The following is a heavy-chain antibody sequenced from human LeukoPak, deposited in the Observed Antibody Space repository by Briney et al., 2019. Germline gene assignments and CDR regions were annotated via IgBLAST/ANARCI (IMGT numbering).Heavy chain of an antibody. J-gene: IGHJ4*02. Sequence: GGSLRLSCAASGFTFSSSWMNWVRQAPGKGLVWVPRINGDGSTTSYADSVKGRFTISRDNAKNTLYLQMNSLRAEDTAVYYCLRGGQQYYWGQGTLVTVSS. CDR3: LRGGQQYY. D-gene: IGHD5-24*01. CDR2: INGDGSTT. CDR1: GFTFSSSW. V-gene: IGHV3-74*01.